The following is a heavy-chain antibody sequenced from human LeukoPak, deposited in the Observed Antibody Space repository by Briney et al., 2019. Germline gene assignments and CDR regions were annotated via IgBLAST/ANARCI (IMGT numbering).Heavy chain of an antibody. Sequence: GGSLRLSCAASGFTFSSYEMNWVRQAPGKGLEWVSSIGSSSSYIYYADSVKGRFTISRDNAKNSLYLQMNSLRAEDTAVYYCARGSYSSFDYWGQGTLVTVSS. CDR1: GFTFSSYE. V-gene: IGHV3-21*01. CDR2: IGSSSSYI. J-gene: IGHJ4*02. D-gene: IGHD1-26*01. CDR3: ARGSYSSFDY.